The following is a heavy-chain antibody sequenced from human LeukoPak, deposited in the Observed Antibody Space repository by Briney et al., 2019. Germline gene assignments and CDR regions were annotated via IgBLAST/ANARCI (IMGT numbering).Heavy chain of an antibody. CDR1: GFTFSTYA. D-gene: IGHD6-13*01. CDR3: AHPTEYSSSWYGNWFDP. V-gene: IGHV3-23*01. CDR2: ISGSGGST. Sequence: GSLRLSCVASGFTFSTYAMSWVRQAPGKGLEWVSTISGSGGSTYYADSLKGRFTISRDNSKNTLYLQMNSLRAEDTAVYYCAHPTEYSSSWYGNWFDPWGQGTLVTVSS. J-gene: IGHJ5*02.